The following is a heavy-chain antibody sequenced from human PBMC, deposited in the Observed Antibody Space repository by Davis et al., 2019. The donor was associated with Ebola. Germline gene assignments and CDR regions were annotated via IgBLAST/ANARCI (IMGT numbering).Heavy chain of an antibody. Sequence: PGGSLRLSCAASGFTFSSYGMHWVRQAPGKGLEWVAVISYDGSNKYYADSVKGRFTISRDNSKNTLYLQMNSLRAEDTAVYYCAKVTGSEGYWGQGTLVTVSS. D-gene: IGHD3-10*01. CDR1: GFTFSSYG. CDR2: ISYDGSNK. V-gene: IGHV3-30*18. J-gene: IGHJ4*02. CDR3: AKVTGSEGY.